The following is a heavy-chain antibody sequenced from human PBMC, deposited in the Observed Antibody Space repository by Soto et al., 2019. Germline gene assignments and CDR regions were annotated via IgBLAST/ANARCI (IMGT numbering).Heavy chain of an antibody. D-gene: IGHD7-27*01. Sequence: PSETLSLTCAVSGGSISSGGYSWSWIRQPPGKGLEWIGYIYHSGSTNYNPSLKSRVTISVDRSKNQFSLKLSSVTAADTAVYYCSRPGVLSSYGMDVSCQGPSLSVS. CDR3: SRPGVLSSYGMDV. V-gene: IGHV4-30-2*01. J-gene: IGHJ6*02. CDR1: GGSISSGGYS. CDR2: IYHSGST.